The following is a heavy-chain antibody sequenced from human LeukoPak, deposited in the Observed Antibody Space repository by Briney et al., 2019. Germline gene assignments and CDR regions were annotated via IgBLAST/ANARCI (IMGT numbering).Heavy chain of an antibody. CDR3: ARVSSGERWLQSIDY. Sequence: ASVKVSCKVSGYTLTELSMHWVRQAPGKGLEWMGGFDPEDGETIYAQKFQGRVTMTTDTSTSTAYMELRSLRSDDTAVYYCARVSSGERWLQSIDYWGQGTLVTVSS. CDR2: FDPEDGET. J-gene: IGHJ4*02. D-gene: IGHD5-24*01. CDR1: GYTLTELS. V-gene: IGHV1-24*01.